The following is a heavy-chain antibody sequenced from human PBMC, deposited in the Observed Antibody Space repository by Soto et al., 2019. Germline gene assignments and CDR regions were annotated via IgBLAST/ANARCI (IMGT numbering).Heavy chain of an antibody. V-gene: IGHV3-30*18. CDR3: ANLITMVRGVIMDAFDI. D-gene: IGHD3-10*01. J-gene: IGHJ3*02. Sequence: QVQLVESGGGVVQPGRSLRLSCAASGFTFSSYDIHWVRQAPGKGLEWVALISYDGNNKYYADSVKGRFTISRDNSKSTLYLQMNSLRGEDTAVYYCANLITMVRGVIMDAFDIWGEGTMVTVSS. CDR2: ISYDGNNK. CDR1: GFTFSSYD.